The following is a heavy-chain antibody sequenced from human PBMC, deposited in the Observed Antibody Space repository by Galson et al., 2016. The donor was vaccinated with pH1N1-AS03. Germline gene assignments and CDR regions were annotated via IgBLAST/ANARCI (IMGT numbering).Heavy chain of an antibody. Sequence: SLRLSCAASGFTFSSYAMSWVHQAPGKGLEWVSAISGRGDSTYYADSVKGRFTISRDNSKNTLYLQMNSLRAEDTAVYYCAKDKSYGDYPSWFDPWGQGTLVTVSS. CDR1: GFTFSSYA. CDR2: ISGRGDST. CDR3: AKDKSYGDYPSWFDP. V-gene: IGHV3-23*01. J-gene: IGHJ5*02. D-gene: IGHD4-17*01.